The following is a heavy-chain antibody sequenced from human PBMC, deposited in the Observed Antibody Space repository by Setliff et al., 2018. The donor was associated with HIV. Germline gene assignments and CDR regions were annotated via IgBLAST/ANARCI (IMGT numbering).Heavy chain of an antibody. CDR1: GFTFSRYS. CDR3: VRGPQFTPH. CDR2: ISSSSSSI. D-gene: IGHD3-16*01. V-gene: IGHV3-48*04. J-gene: IGHJ4*02. Sequence: PGESLKISCAASGFTFSRYSMNWVRQAPGKGLEWVSYISSSSSSIYHADSVKGRFTISRDNAKNTLYLQMNRLRADDTAVYYCVRGPQFTPHWGQGTLVTVSA.